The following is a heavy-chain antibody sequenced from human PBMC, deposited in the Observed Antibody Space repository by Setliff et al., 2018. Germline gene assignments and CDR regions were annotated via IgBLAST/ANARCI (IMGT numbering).Heavy chain of an antibody. CDR3: ARLPNYVGGSPVDY. D-gene: IGHD3-16*01. Sequence: SETLSLTCTVSGGSSSSHYWSWIRQPPGKGLEWIGYIHYSGTTNYNPSLKSRVTLSLDTAKNQFSLELRAVTAADTALYYCARLPNYVGGSPVDYWGQGTLVTVSS. V-gene: IGHV4-59*11. CDR2: IHYSGTT. J-gene: IGHJ4*02. CDR1: GGSSSSHY.